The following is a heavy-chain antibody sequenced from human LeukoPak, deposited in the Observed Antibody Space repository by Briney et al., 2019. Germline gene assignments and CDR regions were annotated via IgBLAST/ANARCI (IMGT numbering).Heavy chain of an antibody. CDR2: IKQDGSEK. CDR1: GFTFSSYW. Sequence: GGSLRLSCAASGFTFSSYWMSWVRQAPGKGLEWVANIKQDGSEKYYVDSVKGRFTISRDNAKNSLYLQMNILRAEDTAVYYCARDRGDYGDYVPGYWGQGTLVTVSS. V-gene: IGHV3-7*01. J-gene: IGHJ4*02. CDR3: ARDRGDYGDYVPGY. D-gene: IGHD4-17*01.